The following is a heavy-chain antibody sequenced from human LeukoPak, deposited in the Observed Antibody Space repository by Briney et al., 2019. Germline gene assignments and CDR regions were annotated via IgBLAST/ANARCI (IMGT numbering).Heavy chain of an antibody. CDR1: GYTFTGYY. J-gene: IGHJ4*02. Sequence: ASVTVSCKASGYTFTGYYMHWVRQAPGQGLELMGRINPNSGGTNYAQKFQGRVTMTRDTSISTAYMELSRLRSDDTAVYYCARDKEAMIVVATRLFDYWGQGTLVSVSS. CDR2: INPNSGGT. CDR3: ARDKEAMIVVATRLFDY. D-gene: IGHD3-22*01. V-gene: IGHV1-2*06.